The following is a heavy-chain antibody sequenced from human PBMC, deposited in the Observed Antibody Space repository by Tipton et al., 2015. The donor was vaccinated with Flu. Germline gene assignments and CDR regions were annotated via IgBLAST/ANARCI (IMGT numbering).Heavy chain of an antibody. CDR2: IIPILGIA. V-gene: IGHV1-69*01. CDR1: GGTFSSYA. CDR3: ARREATEGYFDWFFDY. Sequence: QLVQSGAEVKKPGSSVKVSCKASGGTFSSYAISWVRQAPGQGLEWMGGIIPILGIANYAQKFQSRVTITADESTSTAYMELSSLRSEDTAVYYGARREATEGYFDWFFDYWGQGTLVTVSS. D-gene: IGHD3-9*01. J-gene: IGHJ4*02.